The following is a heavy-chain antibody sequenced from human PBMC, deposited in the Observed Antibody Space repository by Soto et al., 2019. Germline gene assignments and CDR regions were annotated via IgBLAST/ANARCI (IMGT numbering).Heavy chain of an antibody. J-gene: IGHJ5*01. CDR1: VGSFSVHS. CDR2: INHSGRV. Sequence: SEALCLTCAVYVGSFSVHSWTWIRQSPGKGLEWIGDINHSGRVNYSPSLKSRVTISLDTSKNQFSLTLSAVTAADTAMYYCSTRAYDTNGYYRFDPWGQGTMVTVSS. D-gene: IGHD3-22*01. CDR3: STRAYDTNGYYRFDP. V-gene: IGHV4-34*01.